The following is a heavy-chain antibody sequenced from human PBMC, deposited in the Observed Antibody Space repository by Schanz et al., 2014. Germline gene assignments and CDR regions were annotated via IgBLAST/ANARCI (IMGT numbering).Heavy chain of an antibody. D-gene: IGHD6-19*01. CDR1: GYTFSSYG. Sequence: QVHLVQSGAEVHKPGASVKVSCKASGYTFSSYGITWVRQAPGQGLEWMGWINGYNGHTLYAQKFQGRVTMTTDTSTSTSYMELRSLRSDDTAVYYCARGGYSSGWYDRDIAHFDYWGQGTLVTVSS. CDR3: ARGGYSSGWYDRDIAHFDY. CDR2: INGYNGHT. J-gene: IGHJ4*02. V-gene: IGHV1-18*01.